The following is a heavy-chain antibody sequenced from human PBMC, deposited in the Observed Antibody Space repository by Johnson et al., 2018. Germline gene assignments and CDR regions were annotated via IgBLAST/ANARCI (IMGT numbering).Heavy chain of an antibody. CDR3: ARDSSSWYPEYFQH. Sequence: QVQLVQSGGGVGQPGRSLRLSCAASGFTFITYAMHWVRQAPGKGLEWVAVVSYDGSNKYYADSVKGRFTISRDNSRNTLYLEINSLRAEDTAVYYCARDSSSWYPEYFQHWGQGTLITVSS. CDR2: VSYDGSNK. V-gene: IGHV3-30-3*01. J-gene: IGHJ1*01. CDR1: GFTFITYA. D-gene: IGHD6-13*01.